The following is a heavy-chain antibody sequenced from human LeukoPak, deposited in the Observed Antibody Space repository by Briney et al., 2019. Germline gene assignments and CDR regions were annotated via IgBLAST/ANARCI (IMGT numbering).Heavy chain of an antibody. CDR1: GYTFTSYH. Sequence: ASVKVSCKASGYTFTSYHMHWVRQAPGQGLEWMGIISPSGGSTSYAQKFQGRVTMTRDTSTNTVYMELNSLRSEDTAVYYCARDYGSGRASNWFDPWGQGTLVTVSS. V-gene: IGHV1-46*01. J-gene: IGHJ5*02. CDR3: ARDYGSGRASNWFDP. D-gene: IGHD3-10*01. CDR2: ISPSGGST.